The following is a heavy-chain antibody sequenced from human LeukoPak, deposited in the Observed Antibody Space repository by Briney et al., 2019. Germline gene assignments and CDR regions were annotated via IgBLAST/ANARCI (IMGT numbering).Heavy chain of an antibody. Sequence: GGSLRLSCAASGFTLSSYAMSWVRQAPGKGLEWVSAISRSGGGTYYADSVKGRFTISRDNSKNTLHLQMNSLRAEDTAVYYCAKVGARFTIFGVALHRYFWRRGTLVSV. CDR1: GFTLSSYA. V-gene: IGHV3-23*01. D-gene: IGHD3-3*01. J-gene: IGHJ4*02. CDR2: ISRSGGGT. CDR3: AKVGARFTIFGVALHRYF.